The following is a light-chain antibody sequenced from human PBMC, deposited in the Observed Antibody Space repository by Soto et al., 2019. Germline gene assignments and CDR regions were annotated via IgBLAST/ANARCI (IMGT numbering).Light chain of an antibody. J-gene: IGKJ1*01. V-gene: IGKV3-15*01. CDR1: QSVGIK. Sequence: EKVMTQSPAPLSVSPGERATLSCRASQSVGIKLGWYQQKPGQAPRLIIYDASTRAAGIPARFRGSGSGTEFTLTISSLQSEDFAVYYCQQYNDWPTWTFGQGTKVEVK. CDR3: QQYNDWPTWT. CDR2: DAS.